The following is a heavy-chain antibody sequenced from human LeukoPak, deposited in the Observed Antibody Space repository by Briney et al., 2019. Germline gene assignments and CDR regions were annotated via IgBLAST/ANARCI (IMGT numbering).Heavy chain of an antibody. D-gene: IGHD3-3*01. CDR1: GGSISSYY. CDR3: ARGIRTIFGVVSPFDY. J-gene: IGHJ4*02. V-gene: IGHV4-59*08. CDR2: IYYSGST. Sequence: PSETLSLTCTVSGGSISSYYWSWIRQPPGKGMEWIGYIYYSGSTYYNPSLKSRVTISVDTSKNQFSLKLSSVTAADTAVYYCARGIRTIFGVVSPFDYWGQGTLVTVSS.